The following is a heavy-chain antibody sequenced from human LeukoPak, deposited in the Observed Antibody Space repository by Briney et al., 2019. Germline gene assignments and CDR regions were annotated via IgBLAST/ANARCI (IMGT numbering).Heavy chain of an antibody. Sequence: PSETLSLTCAVYGGSFSGYYWSWIRQPPGKGLEWIGEINHSGSTNYNPSLKSRVTISVDTSKNQFSLKLSSVTAADTAVYYCAREIVDYYDSSGPIDYWGQGTLVTVSS. CDR2: INHSGST. V-gene: IGHV4-34*01. CDR3: AREIVDYYDSSGPIDY. J-gene: IGHJ4*02. D-gene: IGHD3-22*01. CDR1: GGSFSGYY.